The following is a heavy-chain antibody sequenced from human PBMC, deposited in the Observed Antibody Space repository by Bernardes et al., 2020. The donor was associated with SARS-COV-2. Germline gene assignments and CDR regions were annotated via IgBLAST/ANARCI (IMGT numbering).Heavy chain of an antibody. V-gene: IGHV3-33*01. J-gene: IGHJ4*02. CDR1: GFSFRTYG. D-gene: IGHD2-15*01. CDR3: ARSFGGNTGDHPGDYLDY. CDR2: IWFDGTKK. Sequence: GGSLRLSCVSSGFSFRTYGMHWVRQAPGQGLEWVSNIWFDGTKKFYRDSVKGRFTISRDDSRDTLYLQMNSLRAEDTAVYYCARSFGGNTGDHPGDYLDYWGQGALVTVSS.